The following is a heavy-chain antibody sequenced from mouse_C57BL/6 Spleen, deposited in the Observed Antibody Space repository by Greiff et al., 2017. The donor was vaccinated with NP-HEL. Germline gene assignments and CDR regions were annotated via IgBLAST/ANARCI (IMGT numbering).Heavy chain of an antibody. CDR2: IDPSDSET. D-gene: IGHD1-1*01. CDR1: GYTFTSYW. CDR3: ARSGGSSPYYFDY. V-gene: IGHV1-52*01. J-gene: IGHJ2*01. Sequence: VQLQQPGAELVRPGSSVKLSCKASGYTFTSYWMHWVKQRPIQGLEWIGNIDPSDSETHYNQKFKDKATLTVDKSSSTAYMQLSSLTSEDSAVNYCARSGGSSPYYFDYWGQGTTLTVSS.